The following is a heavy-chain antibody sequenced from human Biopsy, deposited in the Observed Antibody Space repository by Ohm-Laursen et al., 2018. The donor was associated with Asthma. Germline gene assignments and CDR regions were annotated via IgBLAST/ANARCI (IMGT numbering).Heavy chain of an antibody. CDR3: TRWSLRVRDTPNDY. D-gene: IGHD3-16*01. Sequence: ASVKVSCKASGYTFTSYDINWVRQATGQGPEWMGWMNPNSGNTGYPQNFQGRVTMTRDTSISTAYMELSSLRSEDTAVYYCTRWSLRVRDTPNDYWGQGTLVTVSS. CDR1: GYTFTSYD. V-gene: IGHV1-8*01. CDR2: MNPNSGNT. J-gene: IGHJ4*02.